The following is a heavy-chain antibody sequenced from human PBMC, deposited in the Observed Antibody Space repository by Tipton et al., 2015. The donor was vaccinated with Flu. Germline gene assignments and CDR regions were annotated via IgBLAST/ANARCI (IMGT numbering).Heavy chain of an antibody. J-gene: IGHJ4*02. CDR3: ARAIAGADSL. CDR2: IKQDGSEK. CDR1: GFTFSSYC. D-gene: IGHD3-16*01. V-gene: IGHV3-7*01. Sequence: SLRLSCAASGFTFSSYCMHWVRQAPGKGLEWVANIKQDGSEKYYVDSVKGRFTISRDNAKNSLYLQMNSLRAEDTAVYYCARAIAGADSLWGQGTLVTVSS.